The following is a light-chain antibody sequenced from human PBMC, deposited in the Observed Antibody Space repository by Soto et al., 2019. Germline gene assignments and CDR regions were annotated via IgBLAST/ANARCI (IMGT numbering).Light chain of an antibody. Sequence: PGERATLSCSASHSVSSTYLGXYQXQXGXXXRXXXSGTSNRATGTPDRFSGSGSGTDFTLTISRLEPEDFAVYYCQQYGSPPITFGQGTRLEIK. J-gene: IGKJ5*01. CDR2: GTS. CDR3: QQYGSPPIT. CDR1: HSVSSTY. V-gene: IGKV3-20*01.